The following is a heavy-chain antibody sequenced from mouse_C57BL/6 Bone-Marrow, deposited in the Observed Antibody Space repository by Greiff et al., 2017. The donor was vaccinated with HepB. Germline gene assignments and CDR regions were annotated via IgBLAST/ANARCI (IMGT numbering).Heavy chain of an antibody. CDR3: ARPPLYSNHGMDY. CDR2: IDPSDSYT. V-gene: IGHV1-59*01. CDR1: GYTFTSYW. J-gene: IGHJ4*01. Sequence: QVQLQQPGAELVRPGTSVKLSCKASGYTFTSYWMHWVKQRPGQGLEWIGVIDPSDSYTNYNQKFKGKATLTVDTSSSTAYMQLSSLTSEDSAVYYCARPPLYSNHGMDYWGQGTSVTVSS. D-gene: IGHD2-5*01.